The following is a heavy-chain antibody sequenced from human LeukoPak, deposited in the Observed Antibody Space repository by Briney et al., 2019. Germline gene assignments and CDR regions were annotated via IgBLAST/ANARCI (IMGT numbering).Heavy chain of an antibody. CDR3: VRDRPNYYDSSGHYYRRDGDY. CDR2: ITSRDGTT. V-gene: IGHV3-23*01. J-gene: IGHJ4*02. Sequence: PGGSLRLSCAASGFTFNIYAMSWVRQTPGKGLEWVSSITSRDGTTYYTDSVKGRLTISRDNSENTLYLQMNSLRAEDTAIYYCVRDRPNYYDSSGHYYRRDGDYWGQGTLVTVSS. D-gene: IGHD3-22*01. CDR1: GFTFNIYA.